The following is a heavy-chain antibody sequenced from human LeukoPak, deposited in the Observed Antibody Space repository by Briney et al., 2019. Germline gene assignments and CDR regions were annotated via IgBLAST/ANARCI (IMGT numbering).Heavy chain of an antibody. Sequence: GGSLRLSCAASGFTFSSYSMNWVRQAPGKGLQWLSYISSNTATIYYADSVEGRFTISRDNAKNSLFLQMNSLTDEDTAVYFCARAVGNYYGSSSGYWYFDLWGRGSLVTVSS. D-gene: IGHD3-22*01. V-gene: IGHV3-48*02. J-gene: IGHJ2*01. CDR2: ISSNTATI. CDR3: ARAVGNYYGSSSGYWYFDL. CDR1: GFTFSSYS.